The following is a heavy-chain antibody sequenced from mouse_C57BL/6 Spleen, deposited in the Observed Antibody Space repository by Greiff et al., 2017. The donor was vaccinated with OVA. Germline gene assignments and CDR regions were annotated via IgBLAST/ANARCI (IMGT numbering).Heavy chain of an antibody. Sequence: QVQLQQSGAELVRPGASVKLSCKASGYTFTDYYINWVKQRPGQGLEWIARIYPGSGNTYYNEKFKGKATLTAEKSSSTAYMQLSSLTSEDSAVYFCARQLRLHDYFDYWGQGTTLTVSS. CDR2: IYPGSGNT. J-gene: IGHJ2*01. V-gene: IGHV1-76*01. CDR1: GYTFTDYY. D-gene: IGHD3-2*02. CDR3: ARQLRLHDYFDY.